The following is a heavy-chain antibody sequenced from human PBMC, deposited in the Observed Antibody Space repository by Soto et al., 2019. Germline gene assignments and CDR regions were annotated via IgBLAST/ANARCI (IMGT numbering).Heavy chain of an antibody. CDR3: AREEGYCGGGSCFRSAFDL. Sequence: GGSLRLSCAASGFALSTYSIGWVRQAPGKGLEWVSFTFNFDGSLYYADSVKGRFAISRDNAKNSVYLQMNSLRAEDTAAYYCAREEGYCGGGSCFRSAFDLWGQGTVVTVSS. V-gene: IGHV3-21*01. CDR1: GFALSTYS. CDR2: TFNFDGSL. J-gene: IGHJ3*01. D-gene: IGHD2-15*01.